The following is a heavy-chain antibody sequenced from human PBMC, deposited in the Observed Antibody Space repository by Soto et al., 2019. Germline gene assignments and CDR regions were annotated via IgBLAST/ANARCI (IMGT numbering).Heavy chain of an antibody. D-gene: IGHD2-8*01. V-gene: IGHV3-23*01. CDR3: AKGFPRLQLDTNAWEN. CDR2: ISGNGVAT. Sequence: EVQLWDSGGGLVQPGGSLRLSCAASGFPFSSFAMCWLRQAPGKGLEWVSYISGNGVATSYADSVKGRFTTSRVNSKNVLYLQLNSLRDEDTAVYYCAKGFPRLQLDTNAWENWGQGTLVTVSS. J-gene: IGHJ4*02. CDR1: GFPFSSFA.